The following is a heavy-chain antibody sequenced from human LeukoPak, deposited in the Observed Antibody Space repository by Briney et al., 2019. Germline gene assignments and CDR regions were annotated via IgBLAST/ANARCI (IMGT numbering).Heavy chain of an antibody. CDR1: GYTFTSYD. J-gene: IGHJ4*02. CDR2: MNPNSGNT. D-gene: IGHD2-2*01. V-gene: IGHV1-8*02. CDR3: ARGGGYCTSTSCSNFDY. Sequence: ASVKVSCKASGYTFTSYDINWVRQATGQGLEWMGWMNPNSGNTGYAQKIQGRVTMTTDTSTRTAYMELRSLRSDDTAVYYCARGGGYCTSTSCSNFDYWGQGTLVTVSS.